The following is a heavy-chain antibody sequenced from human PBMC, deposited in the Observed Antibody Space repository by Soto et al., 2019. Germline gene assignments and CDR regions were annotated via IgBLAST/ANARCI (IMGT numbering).Heavy chain of an antibody. D-gene: IGHD6-19*01. CDR2: IRSKAYGGTT. Sequence: PGGSLRLSCTASGFTFGDYAMSWVRQAPGKGLEWVGFIRSKAYGGTTEYAASVKGRFTISRDDSKSIAYLQMNSLKTEDTAVYYCTRTWGSGWRNDPFDIWGQGTMVTVSS. CDR1: GFTFGDYA. CDR3: TRTWGSGWRNDPFDI. J-gene: IGHJ3*02. V-gene: IGHV3-49*04.